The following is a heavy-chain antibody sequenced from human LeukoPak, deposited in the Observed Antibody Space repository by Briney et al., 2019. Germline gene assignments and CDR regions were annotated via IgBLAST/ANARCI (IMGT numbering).Heavy chain of an antibody. V-gene: IGHV4-4*07. J-gene: IGHJ4*02. Sequence: TSETLTLTCTVSGGSISSYYWRWIRQPAGKGLEWIGRIYNSGSTNYNPPLKSRVTISVDTSKNQFSLKLSSVTAADTAVYYCARQRRREVVVIIGGQGTLVTVSS. CDR1: GGSISSYY. CDR2: IYNSGST. D-gene: IGHD3-22*01. CDR3: ARQRRREVVVII.